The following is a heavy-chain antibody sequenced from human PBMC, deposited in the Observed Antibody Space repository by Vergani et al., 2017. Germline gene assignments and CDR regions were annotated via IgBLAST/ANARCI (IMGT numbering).Heavy chain of an antibody. D-gene: IGHD6-13*01. CDR2: IWYDGSNK. Sequence: QVQLVESGGGVVQPGRSLRLSCAASGFTFSSYGMHWVRQAPGKGLEWVAVIWYDGSNKYYADSVKGRFTISRDNSKNTLYLQMNSLRAEDTAVYYCAKDVGAAADYYYYYYGMDVWGQGTTVTVSS. CDR1: GFTFSSYG. V-gene: IGHV3-33*06. CDR3: AKDVGAAADYYYYYYGMDV. J-gene: IGHJ6*02.